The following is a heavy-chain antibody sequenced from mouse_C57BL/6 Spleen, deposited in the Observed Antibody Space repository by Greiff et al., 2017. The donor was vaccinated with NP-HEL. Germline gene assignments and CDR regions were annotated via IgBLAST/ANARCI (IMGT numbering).Heavy chain of an antibody. J-gene: IGHJ3*01. Sequence: EVKVVESGGGLVKPGGSLKLSCAASGFTFSSYAMSWVRQTPEKRLEWVATISDVGSYTYYPDNVKGRFTISRDNAKNNLYLQMSDLKSEDTAMYYCAREEAGAWFAYWGQGTLVTVSA. CDR1: GFTFSSYA. V-gene: IGHV5-4*01. CDR3: AREEAGAWFAY. CDR2: ISDVGSYT. D-gene: IGHD3-2*02.